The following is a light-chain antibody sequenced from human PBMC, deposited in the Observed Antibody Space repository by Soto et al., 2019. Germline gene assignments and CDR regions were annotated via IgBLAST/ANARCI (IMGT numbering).Light chain of an antibody. CDR2: WAS. J-gene: IGKJ4*01. CDR3: QQYLDLLT. Sequence: DIVMTQSPGSLAVSLGEGATISCKSSQSVLYSSNNKDSIAWYQQKPGQPPRLLIYWASTRESGVPDRFSGSVSWTDFILTISSLQAEDVAVYYCQQYLDLLTFGGGTKVEIK. CDR1: QSVLYSSNNKDS. V-gene: IGKV4-1*01.